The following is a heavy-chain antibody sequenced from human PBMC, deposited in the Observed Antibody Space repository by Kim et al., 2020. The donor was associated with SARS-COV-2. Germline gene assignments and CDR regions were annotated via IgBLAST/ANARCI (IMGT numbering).Heavy chain of an antibody. J-gene: IGHJ5*02. D-gene: IGHD3-10*01. CDR2: ISAYNGNT. CDR3: ARVNPRLFGELLPWFDP. V-gene: IGHV1-18*01. Sequence: ASVKVSCKASGYTFTSYGISWVRQAPGQGLEWMGWISAYNGNTNYAQKLQGRVTMTTDTSTSTAYMELRSLRSDDTAVYYCARVNPRLFGELLPWFDPWGQGTLVTVSS. CDR1: GYTFTSYG.